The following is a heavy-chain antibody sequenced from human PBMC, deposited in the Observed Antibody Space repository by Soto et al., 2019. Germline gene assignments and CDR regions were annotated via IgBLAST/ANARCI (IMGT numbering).Heavy chain of an antibody. V-gene: IGHV3-64*01. CDR2: ISSNGGST. Sequence: GGSLRLSCAASGFTFSSYAMHWVRQAPGKGLEYVSAISSNGGSTYYANSVKGRFTISRDNSKNTLYLQMGSLRAEDMAVYYCASSTGAGLPEANFDYWGQGTLVTVSS. J-gene: IGHJ4*02. CDR3: ASSTGAGLPEANFDY. D-gene: IGHD3-10*01. CDR1: GFTFSSYA.